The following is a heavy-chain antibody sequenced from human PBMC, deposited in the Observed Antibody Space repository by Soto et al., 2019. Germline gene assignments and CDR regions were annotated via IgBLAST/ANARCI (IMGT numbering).Heavy chain of an antibody. Sequence: SEPLCLTCAVDGGSFSGYYWSWIRKPPGKGLEWIGEINHSGSTNYNPSLKSRVTISVDTSKNQFSLKLSSVTAADTAVYYCAKEVYGDYYYYMDVWGKGTTVT. CDR1: GGSFSGYY. V-gene: IGHV4-34*01. CDR2: INHSGST. J-gene: IGHJ6*03. D-gene: IGHD4-17*01. CDR3: AKEVYGDYYYYMDV.